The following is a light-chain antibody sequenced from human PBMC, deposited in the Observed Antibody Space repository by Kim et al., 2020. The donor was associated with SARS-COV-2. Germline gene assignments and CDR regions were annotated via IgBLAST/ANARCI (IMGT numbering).Light chain of an antibody. CDR1: SGHSSYA. J-gene: IGLJ2*01. CDR3: QTWATGIVV. Sequence: QLVLTQSPSASASLGASVKLTCTLNSGHSSYAIAWHQQQSEKGPRYLMRLNSDGSHTKGDGIPDRFSGSSSGAERYLTISSLQSEDEADYYCQTWATGIVVYGGGAQLTDL. V-gene: IGLV4-69*01. CDR2: LNSDGSH.